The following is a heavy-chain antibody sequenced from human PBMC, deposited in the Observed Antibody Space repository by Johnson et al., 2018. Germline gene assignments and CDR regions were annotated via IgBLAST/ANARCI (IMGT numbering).Heavy chain of an antibody. D-gene: IGHD4-17*01. CDR1: GFTFSSYT. J-gene: IGHJ1*01. CDR2: ISTSGHST. Sequence: VQLVESGGGLVQPGGSLRLSCTASGFTFSSYTMSWVRQSPEKGLEWISDISTSGHSTSHADSVNGRFTISRDNSKNTLYLQLSSLRAEDTAVYFCANSVSDYGDYVYLQNWDQGTLVTVSS. CDR3: ANSVSDYGDYVYLQN. V-gene: IGHV3-23*04.